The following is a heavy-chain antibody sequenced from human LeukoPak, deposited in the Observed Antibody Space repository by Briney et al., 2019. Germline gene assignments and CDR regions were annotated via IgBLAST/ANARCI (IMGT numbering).Heavy chain of an antibody. D-gene: IGHD3-22*01. CDR2: ISGSGGST. CDR3: AKCYDSSGYLLDYYYMDV. V-gene: IGHV3-23*01. J-gene: IGHJ6*03. CDR1: GFTFSSFA. Sequence: QSGGSLRLSCAASGFTFSSFAMSWVRQAPGKGLEWVSAISGSGGSTYYADSVKGRFTISRDNSKNTLYLQMNSLRAEDTAVYYCAKCYDSSGYLLDYYYMDVWSKGTTVTVSS.